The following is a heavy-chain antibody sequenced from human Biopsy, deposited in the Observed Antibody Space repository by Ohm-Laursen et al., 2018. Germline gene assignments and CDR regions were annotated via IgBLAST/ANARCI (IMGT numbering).Heavy chain of an antibody. CDR1: GYTFTDYY. V-gene: IGHV1-2*02. J-gene: IGHJ1*01. Sequence: EASVKVSCKASGYTFTDYYLHWVRQDPGQGLEWMGWIHVKSGATNYAEKFQGRVTMTGDTSLRTTYMELRSLSPDDTAVYYCATKLTGYFHHWGQGILVIVSS. CDR2: IHVKSGAT. CDR3: ATKLTGYFHH. D-gene: IGHD3-9*01.